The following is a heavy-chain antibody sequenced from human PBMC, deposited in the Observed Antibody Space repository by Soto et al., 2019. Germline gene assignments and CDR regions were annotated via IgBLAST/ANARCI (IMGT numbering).Heavy chain of an antibody. J-gene: IGHJ3*02. D-gene: IGHD2-21*01. CDR2: INPYSGGA. CDR1: GYTFTDYF. Sequence: QVQLVQSGAEVKKPGASVKVSCEASGYTFTDYFIHWVRQAPGQGLEWIGWINPYSGGADLSQKFQGRVTMSRDTPISTAYMEVSSLRSDDTPVFYCARFMHYSHFGGSSHSGFDMWRKGTLVTVPS. CDR3: ARFMHYSHFGGSSHSGFDM. V-gene: IGHV1-2*02.